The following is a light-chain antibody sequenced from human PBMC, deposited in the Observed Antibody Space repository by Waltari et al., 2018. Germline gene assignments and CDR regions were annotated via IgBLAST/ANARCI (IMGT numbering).Light chain of an antibody. V-gene: IGLV3-21*02. CDR2: DDR. Sequence: SYVLTQPPSVSVAPGQTASLSCGGNDIGSKSVLWYQQKSGQAPVLVVYDDRYRPSGIPERFSGSNSGKTATLTISRVDAGDEADYYCQVWDSGSDHYVFGPGTKVTVL. CDR3: QVWDSGSDHYV. CDR1: DIGSKS. J-gene: IGLJ1*01.